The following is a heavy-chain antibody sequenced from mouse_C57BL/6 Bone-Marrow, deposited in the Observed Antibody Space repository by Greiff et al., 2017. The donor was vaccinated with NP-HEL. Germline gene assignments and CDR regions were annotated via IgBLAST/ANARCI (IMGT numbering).Heavy chain of an antibody. V-gene: IGHV1-39*01. CDR2: INPNYGTT. Sequence: EVHLVESGPELVKPGASVKISCKASGYSFTDYNMNWVKQSNGKSLEWIGVINPNYGTTSYNQKFKGKATLTVDQSSSTAYMQLNSLTSEDSAVYYCAGEDYYGSSPYWYFDVWGTGTTVTVSS. D-gene: IGHD1-1*01. J-gene: IGHJ1*03. CDR3: AGEDYYGSSPYWYFDV. CDR1: GYSFTDYN.